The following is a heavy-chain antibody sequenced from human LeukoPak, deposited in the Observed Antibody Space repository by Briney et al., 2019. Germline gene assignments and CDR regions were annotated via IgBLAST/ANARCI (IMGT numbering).Heavy chain of an antibody. Sequence: SETLSLTCSVSGGSINSYYWTWIRQSPGKGLEWIGHIYYSGSTQYNPSLMSRVTMSADTSKNQFSLRLTSVTAADTAVYYCARYSGSPTWYLDFWGQGALVTVSS. D-gene: IGHD1-26*01. V-gene: IGHV4-59*08. J-gene: IGHJ4*02. CDR2: IYYSGST. CDR1: GGSINSYY. CDR3: ARYSGSPTWYLDF.